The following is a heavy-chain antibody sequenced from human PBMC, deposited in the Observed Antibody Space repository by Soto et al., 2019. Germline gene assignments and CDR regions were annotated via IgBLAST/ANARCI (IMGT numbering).Heavy chain of an antibody. J-gene: IGHJ5*02. V-gene: IGHV4-34*01. CDR1: GGSFSGYY. D-gene: IGHD5-18*01. Sequence: SETLSLTCAVYGGSFSGYYWSWIRQPPGKGLEWIGEINHSGSTNYNPSLKSRVTISVDTSKNQFSLKLSSVTAADTAVYYCARITRGIQLTATPRTFDPWGQGTLVTVSS. CDR3: ARITRGIQLTATPRTFDP. CDR2: INHSGST.